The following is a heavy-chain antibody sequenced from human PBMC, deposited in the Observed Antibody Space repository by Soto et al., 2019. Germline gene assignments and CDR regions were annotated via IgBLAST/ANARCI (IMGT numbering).Heavy chain of an antibody. CDR2: ICGYNGDT. CDR1: GYNFITYG. D-gene: IGHD3-3*01. CDR3: ARFRIFGAVNSPASFYGMYV. J-gene: IGHJ6*02. Sequence: QVQLVQSGTEVKKPGASVKVSCKASGYNFITYGISWVRQAPGQGLEWMGWICGYNGDTDYALKSQGRVPMTTDRSTGTAYLEVESLRSDDTAVYYCARFRIFGAVNSPASFYGMYVWGQGTMVSV. V-gene: IGHV1-18*01.